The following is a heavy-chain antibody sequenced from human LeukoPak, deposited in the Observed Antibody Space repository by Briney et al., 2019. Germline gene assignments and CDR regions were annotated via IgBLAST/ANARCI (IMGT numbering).Heavy chain of an antibody. J-gene: IGHJ3*02. CDR1: GGSISSSSYY. CDR2: IYYSGST. V-gene: IGHV4-39*01. Sequence: SETLSLTCTVSGGSISSSSYYWGWIRRPPGKGLEWIGSIYYSGSTYYNPSLKSRVTISVDTSKNQFSLKLSSVTAADTAVYYCARRHAAFDIWGQGTMVTVSS. CDR3: ARRHAAFDI.